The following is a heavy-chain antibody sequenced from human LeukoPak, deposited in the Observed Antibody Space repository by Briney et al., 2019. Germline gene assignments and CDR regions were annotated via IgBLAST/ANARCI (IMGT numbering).Heavy chain of an antibody. CDR3: VKDVLFAVGDAFDI. V-gene: IGHV3-48*01. CDR1: GFTFSSYS. J-gene: IGHJ3*02. Sequence: PGGSLRLSCAASGFTFSSYSMNWVRQAPGKGLEWVSFISSSGSTIYYADSVKGRFTISRDNSKNTLYLHMNSLSAEDTAVYYCVKDVLFAVGDAFDIWGQGTMVTVSS. D-gene: IGHD3-10*02. CDR2: ISSSGSTI.